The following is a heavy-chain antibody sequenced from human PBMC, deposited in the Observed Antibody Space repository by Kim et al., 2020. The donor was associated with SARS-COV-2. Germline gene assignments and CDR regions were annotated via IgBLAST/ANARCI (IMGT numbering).Heavy chain of an antibody. Sequence: ASVKVSCKASGYTFTSYVISWVRQAPGQGLEWMGWISAYNGNTNYAQKLQGRVTMTTDTSTSTAYMELRSLRSDDTSVYYCARDRVGYYDSSGYYHDRREFDYWGQGTLVTVSS. V-gene: IGHV1-18*04. CDR3: ARDRVGYYDSSGYYHDRREFDY. CDR1: GYTFTSYV. CDR2: ISAYNGNT. J-gene: IGHJ4*02. D-gene: IGHD3-22*01.